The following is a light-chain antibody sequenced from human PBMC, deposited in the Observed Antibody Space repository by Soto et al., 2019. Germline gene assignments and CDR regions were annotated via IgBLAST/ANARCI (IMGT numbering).Light chain of an antibody. CDR3: QQYGASPPYT. J-gene: IGKJ2*01. Sequence: DIQMTQSPSTLSASIGDRVTITCRASQNINNWIAWYQQKPGKAPKFLIYDASTLESGVPSRFSGSGFGTDFTLTISRLEPEDSAVYYCQQYGASPPYTFGQGTKVDI. CDR1: QNINNW. V-gene: IGKV1-5*01. CDR2: DAS.